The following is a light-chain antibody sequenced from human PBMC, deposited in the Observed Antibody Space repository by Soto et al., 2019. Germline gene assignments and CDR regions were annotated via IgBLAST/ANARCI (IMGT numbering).Light chain of an antibody. CDR2: GAS. J-gene: IGKJ1*01. CDR1: QSITTSQ. Sequence: IVLTQSPGTLSLSPGERATLFCRASQSITTSQLAWYQQKPGQAPRVLIFGASNRATGIPDTFSGSGSGTDFTLTISRLEPEDFAIYDCQQYASSPRTFGRGTTVEIK. CDR3: QQYASSPRT. V-gene: IGKV3-20*01.